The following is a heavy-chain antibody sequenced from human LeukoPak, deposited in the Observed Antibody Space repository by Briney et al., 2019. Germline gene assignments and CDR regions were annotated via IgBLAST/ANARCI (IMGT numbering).Heavy chain of an antibody. J-gene: IGHJ3*02. D-gene: IGHD6-13*01. CDR2: IISSGSTK. CDR3: ARAGWRIAATVDAFDI. CDR1: GFTFSDYY. V-gene: IGHV3-11*01. Sequence: GGSLGLSFAASGFTFSDYYMSWFRQAPGKGLGGVSYIISSGSTKYYADSVKGRFTISRDNAKNSLYLQMNSVRAEDTAVYYCARAGWRIAATVDAFDIWGQGTMVTVSS.